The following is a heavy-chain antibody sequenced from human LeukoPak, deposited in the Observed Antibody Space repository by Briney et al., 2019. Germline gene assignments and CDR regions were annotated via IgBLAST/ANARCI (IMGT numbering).Heavy chain of an antibody. CDR2: IWYDASNK. D-gene: IGHD1-26*01. CDR1: GFTFSSYG. CDR3: ARDGGEWELLPYY. Sequence: GGSLRLSCAASGFTFSSYGMHWVRQAPGKGLEWVAVIWYDASNKYYADSVKGRFTISRDNSKNTLYLQMNSLRAEDTAVYYCARDGGEWELLPYYWGQGTLVTVSS. V-gene: IGHV3-33*01. J-gene: IGHJ4*02.